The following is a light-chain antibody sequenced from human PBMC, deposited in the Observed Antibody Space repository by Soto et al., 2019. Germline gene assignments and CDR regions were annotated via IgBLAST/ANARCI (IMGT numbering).Light chain of an antibody. Sequence: QSALTQPASVSGSPGQSITISCTGTSSDVGGYNYVSWYQQHPGKAPKLMIYDVSNRPSGVSNRFSGSKSGNTASLTISGLQAEDEADYCCSSYTSSSTYGVFGGGTKLTVL. CDR2: DVS. CDR3: SSYTSSSTYGV. CDR1: SSDVGGYNY. J-gene: IGLJ2*01. V-gene: IGLV2-14*01.